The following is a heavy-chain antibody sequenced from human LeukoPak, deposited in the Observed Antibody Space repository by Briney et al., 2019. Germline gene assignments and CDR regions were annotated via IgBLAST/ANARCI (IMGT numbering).Heavy chain of an antibody. Sequence: ASVKASCKTSGFTFTSYGISWLRQAPGQGLEWMGWISGHNGDTNHAQKLQGRVTITTDKSTSTAYMELRSLRSDDTAVYYCARDTRFGEEGQKNAFDIWGQGTMVTVSS. V-gene: IGHV1-18*01. CDR2: ISGHNGDT. D-gene: IGHD3-10*01. CDR3: ARDTRFGEEGQKNAFDI. J-gene: IGHJ3*02. CDR1: GFTFTSYG.